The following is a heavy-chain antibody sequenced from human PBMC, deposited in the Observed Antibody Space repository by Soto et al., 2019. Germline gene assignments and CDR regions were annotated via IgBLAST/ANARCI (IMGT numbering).Heavy chain of an antibody. CDR3: AKGAAVRAAAGLFDY. CDR1: GFTFDDYA. Sequence: EVQLVESGGGLVQPGRSLRLSCAASGFTFDDYAMHWVRQAPGKCLEWVSGISWNSGSIGYADSVKGRFTISRDNAKNSLYLQMTSLRAEDTALYYCAKGAAVRAAAGLFDYWGQGTLVTVSS. V-gene: IGHV3-9*01. J-gene: IGHJ4*02. D-gene: IGHD6-25*01. CDR2: ISWNSGSI.